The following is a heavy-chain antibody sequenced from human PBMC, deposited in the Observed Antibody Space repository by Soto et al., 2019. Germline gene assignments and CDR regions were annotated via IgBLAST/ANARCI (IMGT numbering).Heavy chain of an antibody. J-gene: IGHJ4*02. D-gene: IGHD3-10*01. CDR1: GFTFDGYA. CDR2: IGGSGDGT. Sequence: PGGSLRLSCAASGFTFDGYAMSWVRQAPGKGLQWVSTIGGSGDGTYYADFVKGRFTISRDNSKNTLYLQMNSLRAEDTAVYYCAKAREVTLVRVPSSYWGQGTLVTGSS. V-gene: IGHV3-23*01. CDR3: AKAREVTLVRVPSSY.